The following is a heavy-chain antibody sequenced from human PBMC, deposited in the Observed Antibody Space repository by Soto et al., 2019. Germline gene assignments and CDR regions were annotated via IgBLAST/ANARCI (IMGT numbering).Heavy chain of an antibody. D-gene: IGHD3-3*01. Sequence: GASAKVSCKASGYTFTSYYMHWVRQAPGQGLEWMGIINPSGGSTSYAQKCQRRVTMTRATSTNTVYMERSSLTSDDTAVYYCARDPSYYALWSGYYQFDPWGQGTLVTVSS. CDR3: ARDPSYYALWSGYYQFDP. CDR1: GYTFTSYY. J-gene: IGHJ5*02. CDR2: INPSGGST. V-gene: IGHV1-46*03.